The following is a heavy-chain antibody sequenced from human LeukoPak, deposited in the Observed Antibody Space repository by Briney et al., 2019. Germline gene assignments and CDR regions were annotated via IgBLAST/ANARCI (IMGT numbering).Heavy chain of an antibody. V-gene: IGHV3-43*02. CDR2: ISGDGGTT. Sequence: PGGSLRLSCAASGFTFDDYAMHWVRKAPGKGLEWVTLISGDGGTTDYGDSVRGRFTISRDNSKNSLYLQMNSLRTEDAALYYCAKDRGSSGWYATFDYWGQGTLVTVSS. D-gene: IGHD6-19*01. CDR1: GFTFDDYA. CDR3: AKDRGSSGWYATFDY. J-gene: IGHJ4*02.